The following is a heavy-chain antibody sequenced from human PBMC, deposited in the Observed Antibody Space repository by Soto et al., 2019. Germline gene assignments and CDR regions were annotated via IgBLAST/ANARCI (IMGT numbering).Heavy chain of an antibody. Sequence: GASVKVSCKASGGTFSSYAISWVRQAPGQGLEWMGGIIPIFGTANYAQKFQGRVTITADESTSTAYMELSSLRSEDTAVYYCARVVVPAAIRIAEAGYYYYGMDVWGQGTTVTVSS. CDR1: GGTFSSYA. CDR2: IIPIFGTA. CDR3: ARVVVPAAIRIAEAGYYYYGMDV. J-gene: IGHJ6*02. D-gene: IGHD2-2*02. V-gene: IGHV1-69*13.